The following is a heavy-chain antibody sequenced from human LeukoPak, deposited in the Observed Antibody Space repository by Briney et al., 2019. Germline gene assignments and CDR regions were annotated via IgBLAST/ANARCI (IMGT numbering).Heavy chain of an antibody. J-gene: IGHJ3*02. CDR2: ISSSSSYI. CDR1: GFTFSSYS. D-gene: IGHD2-2*02. V-gene: IGHV3-21*01. Sequence: PGGSLRLSCAASGFTFSSYSMNWVRQAPGKGLEWVSSISSSSSYIYYADSVKGRFTISRDNAKNSPYLQMNSLRAEDTAVYYCARDGNLYCSSTSCYTWADDAFDTWGQGTMVTVSS. CDR3: ARDGNLYCSSTSCYTWADDAFDT.